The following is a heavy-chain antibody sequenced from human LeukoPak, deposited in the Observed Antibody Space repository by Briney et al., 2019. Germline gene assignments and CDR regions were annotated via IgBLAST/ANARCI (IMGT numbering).Heavy chain of an antibody. V-gene: IGHV3-30-3*01. CDR3: AKDKSYAFDS. D-gene: IGHD2-2*01. J-gene: IGHJ4*02. CDR2: ISYDGSNK. CDR1: GFTFSSYA. Sequence: GGSLRLSCTASGFTFSSYAMNWVRQGPGKGLEWVAVISYDGSNKYYADSVKGRFTISRDNSKNTLYLQMSSLSAEDTAVYYCAKDKSYAFDSWGQGTLVTVSS.